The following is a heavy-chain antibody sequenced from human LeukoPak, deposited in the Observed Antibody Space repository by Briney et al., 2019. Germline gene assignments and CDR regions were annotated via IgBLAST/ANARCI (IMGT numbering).Heavy chain of an antibody. CDR2: INPNSGGT. D-gene: IGHD2-15*01. Sequence: ASVKVSCKAAGYTFTGYYMFWVRQAPGQGLEWMGRINPNSGGTNYAQKFQGRVTTTRDTSISTAYMELSRLRSDDTAVYYCARGYCSGGSCYSVENWLDPWGQGTLVTVSS. CDR1: GYTFTGYY. CDR3: ARGYCSGGSCYSVENWLDP. V-gene: IGHV1-2*06. J-gene: IGHJ5*02.